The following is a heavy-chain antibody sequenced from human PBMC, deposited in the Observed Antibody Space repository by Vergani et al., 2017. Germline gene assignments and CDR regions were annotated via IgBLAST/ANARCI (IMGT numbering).Heavy chain of an antibody. CDR3: VREGSYCGSTTCRNPSYVYYYHMEV. J-gene: IGHJ6*03. D-gene: IGHD2-21*01. CDR2: IYYDGSKK. CDR1: GFTFSTYA. Sequence: QVQLVESGGGVVQPGRSLRLSCTSSGFTFSTYAMHWVRQAPGKGLEWLAIIYYDGSKKYYADSVKGRFTISRDNSRNTLDLLMSSLRSEDTAIYYCVREGSYCGSTTCRNPSYVYYYHMEVWGEGTTVTVSS. V-gene: IGHV3-33*01.